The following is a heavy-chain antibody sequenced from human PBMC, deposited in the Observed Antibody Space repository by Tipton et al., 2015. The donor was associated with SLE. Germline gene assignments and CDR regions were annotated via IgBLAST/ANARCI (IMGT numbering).Heavy chain of an antibody. Sequence: TLSLTCTVSGGSISSYYWSWIRQPPGKGLQWIGYIYYSGSTNYNPSLKSRVTISVDTSKKQFSLKLSSVTAADAAVYYCARGVWSGSFFDLWGRGTLVTVSS. D-gene: IGHD3-3*01. CDR1: GGSISSYY. V-gene: IGHV4-59*01. CDR3: ARGVWSGSFFDL. CDR2: IYYSGST. J-gene: IGHJ2*01.